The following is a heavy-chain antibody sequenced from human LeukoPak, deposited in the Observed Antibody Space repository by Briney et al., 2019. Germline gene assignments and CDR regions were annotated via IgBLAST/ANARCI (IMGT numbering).Heavy chain of an antibody. Sequence: ASVKVSCKASGYTFTGYYMHWVRQAPGQGLEWMGWINPSSGGTNYAQKFQGRVTMTRDTSISKAYMELRRLRSDDTAVYYCARDSVETAMPYWGQGTRVTVSS. V-gene: IGHV1-2*02. D-gene: IGHD5-18*01. CDR3: ARDSVETAMPY. CDR1: GYTFTGYY. CDR2: INPSSGGT. J-gene: IGHJ4*02.